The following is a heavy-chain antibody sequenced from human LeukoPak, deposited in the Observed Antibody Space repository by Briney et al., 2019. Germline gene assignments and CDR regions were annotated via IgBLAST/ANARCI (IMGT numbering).Heavy chain of an antibody. CDR2: IHSGGST. V-gene: IGHV3-53*01. Sequence: PGGSLRLSCAASGFTVSDNYMSWVRQAPGKGLEWVSVIHSGGSTYYADSVKGRFTISRDKSKNTLYLQMNSLRAEDTAVYYCAILRNFYYYMDVWGKGTRSPSP. CDR3: AILRNFYYYMDV. CDR1: GFTVSDNY. J-gene: IGHJ6*03.